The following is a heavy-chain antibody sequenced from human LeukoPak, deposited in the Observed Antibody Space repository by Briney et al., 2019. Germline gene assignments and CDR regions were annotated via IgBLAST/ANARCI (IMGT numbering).Heavy chain of an antibody. D-gene: IGHD2-15*01. CDR3: ASYQDVSSNNY. CDR1: GSSITASY. J-gene: IGHJ4*02. Sequence: PSETLSLTCSVSGSSITASYWSWMRQPPGKGPEWIGYIFHSGSTNSNPSLKSRVTISIDTSKNQFSLKLSSVTAADTAVYYCASYQDVSSNNYWGQGTLVTVSS. V-gene: IGHV4-59*08. CDR2: IFHSGST.